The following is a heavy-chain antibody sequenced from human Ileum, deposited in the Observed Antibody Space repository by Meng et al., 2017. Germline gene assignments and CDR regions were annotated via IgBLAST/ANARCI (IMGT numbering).Heavy chain of an antibody. CDR3: ARGGGGGWPNWFDP. V-gene: IGHV4-61*01. CDR2: VYNTGNT. Sequence: GRLQEWGPGLVRASATLSPTCTVSGGSGSSSNSYGSWIRQTHGKGLEWIGYVYNTGNTNSNPSLRSRLTMSVDTSNSQFSLKLTSVTAADTAVYYCARGGGGGWPNWFDPWGQGTLVTVSS. J-gene: IGHJ5*02. CDR1: GGSGSSSNSY. D-gene: IGHD6-19*01.